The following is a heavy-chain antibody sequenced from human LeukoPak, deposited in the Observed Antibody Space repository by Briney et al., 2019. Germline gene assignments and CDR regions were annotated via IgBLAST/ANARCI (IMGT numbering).Heavy chain of an antibody. Sequence: SETLSLTCTVSGGSISSSTYYWGWIRQPPGKGLEWIGTIYYSGSTYYNPSLKSRVTIYVATSKIQFSLELSSVAAADTAVYYCARTLGAELDSWGQGTLVTVSS. D-gene: IGHD1-26*01. V-gene: IGHV4-39*01. J-gene: IGHJ4*02. CDR2: IYYSGST. CDR3: ARTLGAELDS. CDR1: GGSISSSTYY.